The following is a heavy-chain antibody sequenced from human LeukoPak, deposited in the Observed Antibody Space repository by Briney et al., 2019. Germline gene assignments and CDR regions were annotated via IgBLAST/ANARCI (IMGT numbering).Heavy chain of an antibody. V-gene: IGHV4-61*08. Sequence: PSETLSLTCTVSGGSISSGGYYWSWIRQHPGKGLEWIGYIYYSGSTNYNPSLKSRVTISVDTSKNQFSLKLSSVTAADTAVYYCARHRVFWGNFDYWGQGTLVTVSS. D-gene: IGHD3-16*01. CDR2: IYYSGST. J-gene: IGHJ4*02. CDR1: GGSISSGGYY. CDR3: ARHRVFWGNFDY.